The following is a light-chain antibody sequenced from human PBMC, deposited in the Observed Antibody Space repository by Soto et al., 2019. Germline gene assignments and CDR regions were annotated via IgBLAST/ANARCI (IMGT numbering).Light chain of an antibody. CDR3: QYNEYFPLT. CDR1: QTISSW. CDR2: DAS. Sequence: DIQMTQSPSTLSGSVGDRVTITCQASQTISSWLSWYQQKPGKAPKLLIYDASSLESGVASRFCGGGSGTEFFLIISSRQQADVSAKYYCQYNEYFPLTFGQGTKLEIK. J-gene: IGKJ1*01. V-gene: IGKV1-5*01.